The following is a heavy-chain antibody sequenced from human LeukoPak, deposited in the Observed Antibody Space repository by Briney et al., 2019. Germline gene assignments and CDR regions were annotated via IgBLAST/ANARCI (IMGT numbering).Heavy chain of an antibody. V-gene: IGHV3-33*06. D-gene: IGHD2-2*02. CDR3: AKGGGYCSSTSCYNPYYYYYMDV. CDR1: GFTFSGYG. Sequence: PGGSLRLSCAASGFTFSGYGMHWVRQAPGKGLEWVAVIWYDGSNKYYADSVKGRFTISRDNSKNTLYLQMNSLRAEDTAVYYCAKGGGYCSSTSCYNPYYYYYMDVWGKGTTVTVSS. J-gene: IGHJ6*03. CDR2: IWYDGSNK.